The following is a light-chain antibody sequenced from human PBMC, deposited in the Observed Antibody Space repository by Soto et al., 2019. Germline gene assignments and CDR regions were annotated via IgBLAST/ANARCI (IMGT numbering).Light chain of an antibody. CDR2: DAS. Sequence: EIVLTQSPATLSLSPGERATLSCRASQSVSRHLAWYQQKPGQAPRLLIYDASNRATGIPARFSGSGSGTDFTPTITSLEREDFAVYYCQQRSNWPLTFGGGTKVEI. CDR3: QQRSNWPLT. J-gene: IGKJ4*01. CDR1: QSVSRH. V-gene: IGKV3-11*01.